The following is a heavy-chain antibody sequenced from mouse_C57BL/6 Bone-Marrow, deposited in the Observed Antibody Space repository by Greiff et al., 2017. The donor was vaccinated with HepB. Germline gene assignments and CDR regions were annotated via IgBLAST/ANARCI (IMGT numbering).Heavy chain of an antibody. V-gene: IGHV7-3*01. CDR3: ARIYGSSYYFDY. CDR1: GFTFTDYY. D-gene: IGHD1-1*01. Sequence: EVQRVESGGGLVQPGGSLSLSCAASGFTFTDYYMSWVRQPPGKALEWLGFIRNKANGYTTEYSASVKGRFTISRDNSQSILYLQMNALRAEDSATYYCARIYGSSYYFDYWGQGTTLTVSS. CDR2: IRNKANGYTT. J-gene: IGHJ2*01.